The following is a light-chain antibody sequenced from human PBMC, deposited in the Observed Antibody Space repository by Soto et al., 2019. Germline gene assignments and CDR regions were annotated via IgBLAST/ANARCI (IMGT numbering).Light chain of an antibody. CDR3: QHYNSYSEA. CDR2: DAS. J-gene: IGKJ1*01. CDR1: QSISRY. V-gene: IGKV1-5*01. Sequence: DIQMTQSPSTLSASVGDRVTITCRASQSISRYLAWYQKKPGEAPKLLIYDASSLQSGVSSRFSASGSGTEFSLSISSLQPDDLATYYCQHYNSYSEAFGQGTKVELK.